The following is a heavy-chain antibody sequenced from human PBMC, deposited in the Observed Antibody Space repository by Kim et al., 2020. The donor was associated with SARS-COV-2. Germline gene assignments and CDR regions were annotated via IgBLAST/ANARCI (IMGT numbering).Heavy chain of an antibody. V-gene: IGHV3-48*02. CDR2: ISGSLTTT. CDR3: TREFGNSRGWFGY. CDR1: GFSLSGFS. Sequence: GGSLRLSCAASGFSLSGFSMNWVRQAPGKGLEWVSYISGSLTTTFYADSVRGRFTISRDNAKNSLYLQMSSLRDGDTAVYYCTREFGNSRGWFGYWGQGTLVTVSS. J-gene: IGHJ5*01. D-gene: IGHD6-13*01.